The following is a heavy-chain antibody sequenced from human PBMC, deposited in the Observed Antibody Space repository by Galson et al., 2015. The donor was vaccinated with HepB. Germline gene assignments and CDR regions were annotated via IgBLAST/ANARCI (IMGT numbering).Heavy chain of an antibody. CDR3: ARPNCSGGSCYHYFDY. CDR1: GYTFTSYS. J-gene: IGHJ4*02. D-gene: IGHD2-15*01. V-gene: IGHV1-46*01. CDR2: INPSGGST. Sequence: SLNVSCKASGYTFTSYSMHWVRQAPGQGLEWMGIINPSGGSTSYAQKFQGRVTMTRDTSTSTVYMELSSLRSEDTAVYYCARPNCSGGSCYHYFDYWGQGTLVTVSS.